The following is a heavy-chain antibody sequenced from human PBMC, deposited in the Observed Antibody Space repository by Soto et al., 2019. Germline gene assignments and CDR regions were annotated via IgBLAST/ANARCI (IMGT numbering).Heavy chain of an antibody. CDR2: ITGGGDST. CDR1: GFTFSSYA. D-gene: IGHD3-10*01. V-gene: IGHV3-23*01. CDR3: AKDLGYGSGRRFYYGLDV. Sequence: AGGSLRLSCAASGFTFSSYAMSWVRQAPGKGLEWVAVITGGGDSTYSADSVKGRFTISRDDSKNTLYLQMNSLRAEDTAVYYCAKDLGYGSGRRFYYGLDVWGQGTTVTVSS. J-gene: IGHJ6*02.